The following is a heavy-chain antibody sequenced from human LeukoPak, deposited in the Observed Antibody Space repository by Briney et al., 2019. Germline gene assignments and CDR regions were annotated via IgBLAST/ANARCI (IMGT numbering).Heavy chain of an antibody. Sequence: GGSLRLSCAASGFTFSSYAMSWVRQAPGKGREWVSAISDSGGSTYYADSVKGRFTISRDNSKNTLYLQMNSLRAEDTAVYYCAKYIVVVVAATHFDYWGQGTLVTVSS. CDR2: ISDSGGST. V-gene: IGHV3-23*01. CDR1: GFTFSSYA. J-gene: IGHJ4*02. D-gene: IGHD2-15*01. CDR3: AKYIVVVVAATHFDY.